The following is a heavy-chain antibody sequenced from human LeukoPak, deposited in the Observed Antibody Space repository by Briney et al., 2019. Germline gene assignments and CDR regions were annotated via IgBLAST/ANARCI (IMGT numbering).Heavy chain of an antibody. Sequence: SETLSLTCTVSGGSISSSSYYWGWIRQPPGKGLEWIGGIYYSGSTYYNPSLKSRVTISVDTSKNQFSLKLCSVTAADTAVYYCARQRGYYDSSGYYYSRWGQGTLVTVSS. CDR1: GGSISSSSYY. V-gene: IGHV4-39*01. CDR2: IYYSGST. D-gene: IGHD3-22*01. CDR3: ARQRGYYDSSGYYYSR. J-gene: IGHJ4*02.